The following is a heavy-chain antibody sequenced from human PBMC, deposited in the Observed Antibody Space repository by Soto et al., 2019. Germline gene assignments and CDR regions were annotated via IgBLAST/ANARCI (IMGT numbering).Heavy chain of an antibody. CDR3: ASMIGDPVLSFDS. D-gene: IGHD3-10*02. CDR2: IFYSGST. J-gene: IGHJ5*01. CDR1: GGSISSYY. V-gene: IGHV4-59*01. Sequence: QVQLQESGPGPVKPSETLSLTCTVSGGSISSYYWSWIRQPPGKGLEWIGFIFYSGSTSYNPSLKSRVTISIDTSEYQFSLNLNSVTAADTAVYYCASMIGDPVLSFDSWGQGTLVAVSS.